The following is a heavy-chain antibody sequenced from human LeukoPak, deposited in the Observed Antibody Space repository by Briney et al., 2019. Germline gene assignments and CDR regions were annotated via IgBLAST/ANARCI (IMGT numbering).Heavy chain of an antibody. J-gene: IGHJ4*02. D-gene: IGHD2/OR15-2a*01. CDR1: GCTFSNYA. V-gene: IGHV3-64*01. CDR2: ITTNGGST. Sequence: PGGSLRLSCAASGCTFSNYAMHWVRQAPGKGLEYVSAITTNGGSTYYANSVKGRFTISRDNSKNTLYLQMGSLRAEDMAVYYCARGWVLWDYWGQGTLVTVSS. CDR3: ARGWVLWDY.